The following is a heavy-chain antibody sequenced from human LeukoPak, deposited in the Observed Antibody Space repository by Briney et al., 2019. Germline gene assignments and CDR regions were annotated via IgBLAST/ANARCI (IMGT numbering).Heavy chain of an antibody. CDR3: ARDSNSAGDY. CDR2: IWFDGTEK. CDR1: GFVFGGYA. D-gene: IGHD3-10*01. Sequence: GGSLRLSCAASGFVFGGYAMHWVRQVPGKGLEWVALIWFDGTEKFYADSVKGRFTISRDNSRNTVDLQMNSLRVEDTAVYYCARDSNSAGDYWGQGTLVTVSS. J-gene: IGHJ4*02. V-gene: IGHV3-33*01.